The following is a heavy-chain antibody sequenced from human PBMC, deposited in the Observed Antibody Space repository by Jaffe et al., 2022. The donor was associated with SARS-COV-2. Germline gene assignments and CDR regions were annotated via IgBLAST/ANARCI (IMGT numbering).Heavy chain of an antibody. D-gene: IGHD2-8*01. Sequence: QLQLQESGPGLVKPSETLSLTCTVSGGSISSNSYYWGWIRQPPGKGLEWIGSIYYSGSAYYNPSLKSRVTISIDTSKNQFSLKLSSVTAADTAVYYCARHVMVPTGGIEYWGQGALVTVSS. CDR3: ARHVMVPTGGIEY. CDR2: IYYSGSA. CDR1: GGSISSNSYY. V-gene: IGHV4-39*01. J-gene: IGHJ4*02.